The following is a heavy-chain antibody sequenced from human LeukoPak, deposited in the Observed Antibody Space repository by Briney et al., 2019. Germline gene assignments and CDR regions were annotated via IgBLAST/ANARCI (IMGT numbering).Heavy chain of an antibody. CDR1: GFTFSSYG. J-gene: IGHJ3*02. V-gene: IGHV3-33*01. CDR3: ARNILFAFDI. Sequence: GGSLRLSCAASGFTFSSYGMHWVRQAPGKGLEWVAVIWSDGSNKHYADSVKGRFTISRDNSKNTVYLQVNSLRAEDTAMYYCARNILFAFDIWGQGTMVTVSS. CDR2: IWSDGSNK.